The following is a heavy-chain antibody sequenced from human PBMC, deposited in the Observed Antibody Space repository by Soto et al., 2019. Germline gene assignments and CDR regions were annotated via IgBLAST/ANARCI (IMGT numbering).Heavy chain of an antibody. CDR1: GFTFSSYA. Sequence: EVQLVESGGGLVQPGGSLRLSCTTSGFTFSSYAMHWVRQAPGKGLEYVSGIISNGGSTDYANAVKGRFTISRDNSRNTLYLQMGSLRAEDMAVYYCARDRGAMVRDFEYWGQGTLVTVSS. D-gene: IGHD3-10*01. CDR3: ARDRGAMVRDFEY. CDR2: IISNGGST. J-gene: IGHJ4*02. V-gene: IGHV3-64*01.